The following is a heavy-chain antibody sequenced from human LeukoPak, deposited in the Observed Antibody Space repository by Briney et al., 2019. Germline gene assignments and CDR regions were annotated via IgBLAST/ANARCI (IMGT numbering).Heavy chain of an antibody. CDR3: ARDFRDYRDYVAYFDS. J-gene: IGHJ4*02. V-gene: IGHV3-30-3*01. CDR2: ILYDGTNQ. Sequence: GRSLRLSCAASGFVFSTYAMHWVRQAPGKGLEWVAVILYDGTNQYYADSVKGRFTISRDNSRNTLYLQMNSLKVEDTAVYYCARDFRDYRDYVAYFDSWGQGTLVTVFS. D-gene: IGHD4-17*01. CDR1: GFVFSTYA.